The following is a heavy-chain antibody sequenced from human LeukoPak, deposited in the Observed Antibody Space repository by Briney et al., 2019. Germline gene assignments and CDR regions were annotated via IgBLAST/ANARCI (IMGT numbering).Heavy chain of an antibody. CDR1: GFTFSSYA. D-gene: IGHD2-2*01. CDR3: ASGRGRYCSSTSCYAPDY. Sequence: GGSLRLSCAASGFTFSSYAMHWVRQAPGKGLEWVAVTSYDGSNKYYADSVKGRFTISRDNSKNTLYLQMNSLRDEDTAVYYCASGRGRYCSSTSCYAPDYWGQGTLVTVSS. J-gene: IGHJ4*02. CDR2: TSYDGSNK. V-gene: IGHV3-30-3*01.